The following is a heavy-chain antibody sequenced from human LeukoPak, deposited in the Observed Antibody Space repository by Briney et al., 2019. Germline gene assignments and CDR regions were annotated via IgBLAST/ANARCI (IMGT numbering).Heavy chain of an antibody. CDR3: AMHHCSSTSCYARQY. CDR2: ISGSGGST. D-gene: IGHD2-2*01. J-gene: IGHJ4*02. V-gene: IGHV3-23*01. Sequence: GGSLRLSCAASGFTFSSYAMSWDRQAPGKGLEWVSAISGSGGSTYYADSVKGRFTISRDNSKNTLYLQMNSLRAEDTAVYYCAMHHCSSTSCYARQYWGQGTLVTVSS. CDR1: GFTFSSYA.